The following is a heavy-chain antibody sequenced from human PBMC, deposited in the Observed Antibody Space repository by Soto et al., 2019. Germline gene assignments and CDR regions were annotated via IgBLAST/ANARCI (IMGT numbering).Heavy chain of an antibody. V-gene: IGHV1-69*02. CDR1: GGTFSSYT. D-gene: IGHD2-8*01. Sequence: QVQLVQSGAEVKKPGSSVKVSCKASGGTFSSYTISWVRQAPGQGLEWMGRIIPMFDITNYAQKFQGRVTITADKPTSTGYMELSSRRSEDTAMYYCAIKGGGYCTTSGCYTYFDYWGQGTLVTVSS. J-gene: IGHJ4*02. CDR3: AIKGGGYCTTSGCYTYFDY. CDR2: IIPMFDIT.